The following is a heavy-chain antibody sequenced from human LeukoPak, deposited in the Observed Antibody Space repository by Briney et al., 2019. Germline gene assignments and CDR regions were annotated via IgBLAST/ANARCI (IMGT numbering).Heavy chain of an antibody. CDR3: ATNYYDSSGYYGY. D-gene: IGHD3-22*01. Sequence: PGGSLRLSCAASGFTVSGNYMSWVRQAPGKGLEWVSVIYSGGSTYYADSVKGRFTISRDNSKDTLYLQMNSLRAEDTAVYYCATNYYDSSGYYGYWGQGTLVTVSS. J-gene: IGHJ4*02. CDR2: IYSGGST. CDR1: GFTVSGNY. V-gene: IGHV3-66*01.